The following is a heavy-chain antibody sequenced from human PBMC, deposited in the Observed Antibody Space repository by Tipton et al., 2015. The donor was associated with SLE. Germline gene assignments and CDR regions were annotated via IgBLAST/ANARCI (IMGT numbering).Heavy chain of an antibody. J-gene: IGHJ4*02. Sequence: TLSLTCTVSGGSINSGSYYWSWIRQPAGKGLEWIGRIFISGDTYYNPSLEGRVTISLDTSKNQFSLKLNSVTAADTAVYYCAREDADSGSYYFGGPGTLVTVSS. V-gene: IGHV4-61*02. CDR3: AREDADSGSYYF. D-gene: IGHD1-26*01. CDR1: GGSINSGSYY. CDR2: IFISGDT.